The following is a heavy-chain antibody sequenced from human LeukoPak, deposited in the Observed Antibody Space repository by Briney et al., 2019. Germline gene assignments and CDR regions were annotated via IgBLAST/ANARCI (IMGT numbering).Heavy chain of an antibody. CDR3: ARAAAAGTYGVDY. CDR2: ISSSSSYI. V-gene: IGHV3-21*01. D-gene: IGHD6-13*01. CDR1: GFTFSSYS. J-gene: IGHJ4*02. Sequence: GGSLRLSCAASGFTFSSYSMDWVRQAPGKGLEWVSSISSSSSYIYYADSVKGRFTISRDNAKNSLYLQMNSLRAEDTAVYYCARAAAAGTYGVDYWGQGTLVTVSS.